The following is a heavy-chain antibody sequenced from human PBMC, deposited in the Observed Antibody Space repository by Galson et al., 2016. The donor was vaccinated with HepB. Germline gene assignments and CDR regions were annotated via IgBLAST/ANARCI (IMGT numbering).Heavy chain of an antibody. Sequence: SVKVSCKASGGTFHNYVISWVRQAPAQGLEWMGRVISILGAPNYAQKFQGRLTITADESTNTEYMELSGLRADYTAVYYCARVSQAGTIEYLKHWGQGTLVTVSA. J-gene: IGHJ1*01. CDR3: ARVSQAGTIEYLKH. D-gene: IGHD1/OR15-1a*01. CDR1: GGTFHNYV. CDR2: VISILGAP. V-gene: IGHV1-69*11.